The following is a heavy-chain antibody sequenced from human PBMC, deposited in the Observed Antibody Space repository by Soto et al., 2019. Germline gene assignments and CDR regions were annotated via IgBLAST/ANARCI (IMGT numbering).Heavy chain of an antibody. J-gene: IGHJ3*02. CDR1: GGSISSYY. CDR2: IYYSGST. Sequence: PSETLSLTCTVSGGSISSYYWSWIRQPPGKGLEWIGYIYYSGSTNYNPSLKSRVTISVDTSKNQFSLKLSSVTAADTAVYYCARDHPGGPILRADAFDIWGQGTMVTVSS. D-gene: IGHD3-16*01. V-gene: IGHV4-59*01. CDR3: ARDHPGGPILRADAFDI.